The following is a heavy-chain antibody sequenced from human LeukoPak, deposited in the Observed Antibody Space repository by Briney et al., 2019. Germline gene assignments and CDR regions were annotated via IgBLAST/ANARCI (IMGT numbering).Heavy chain of an antibody. Sequence: GGSLRLSCAASGFTFSSYGMHWVRQAPGKGLEWVAFIRYDGSNKYYADSVKGRFTISRDNSKNTLYLQMNSLRAEDTAVYYCARDLTYAVTNWFDPWGQGTLVTVSS. CDR3: ARDLTYAVTNWFDP. D-gene: IGHD2-8*01. CDR2: IRYDGSNK. CDR1: GFTFSSYG. J-gene: IGHJ5*02. V-gene: IGHV3-30*02.